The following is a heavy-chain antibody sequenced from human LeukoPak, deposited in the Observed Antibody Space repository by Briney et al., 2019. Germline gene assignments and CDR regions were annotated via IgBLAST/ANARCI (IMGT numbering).Heavy chain of an antibody. V-gene: IGHV3-30*09. CDR2: ISYDGDNK. D-gene: IGHD3-22*01. CDR1: GCTFSSYA. Sequence: PGGSLRLSCAASGCTFSSYAMHWVRQAAGKGLEWVAGISYDGDNKYYADSVKGRFAISRDNSKNTLYLQMNSLRAEDTAVYYCAKDSHTEYYYDRSTYYDYWGQGTLVTVSS. J-gene: IGHJ4*02. CDR3: AKDSHTEYYYDRSTYYDY.